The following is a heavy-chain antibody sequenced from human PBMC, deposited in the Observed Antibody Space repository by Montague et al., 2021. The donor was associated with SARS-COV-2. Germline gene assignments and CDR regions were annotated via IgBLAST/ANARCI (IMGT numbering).Heavy chain of an antibody. CDR2: IFYSGIT. V-gene: IGHV4-59*13. Sequence: SETLSLTCSVSGGPISGYYWSWIRQSPGKGLEWIGYIFYSGITXXXPSXKGRVTISVDMSKNQFSLRLNSVTAADSAVYYCARTEYNWNDWFDPWGQGTLVTVSS. D-gene: IGHD1-20*01. J-gene: IGHJ5*02. CDR1: GGPISGYY. CDR3: ARTEYNWNDWFDP.